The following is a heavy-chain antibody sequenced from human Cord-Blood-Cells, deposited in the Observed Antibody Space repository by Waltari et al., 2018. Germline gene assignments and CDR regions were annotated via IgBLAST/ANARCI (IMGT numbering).Heavy chain of an antibody. CDR1: GYSISSGYY. D-gene: IGHD6-13*01. V-gene: IGHV4-38-2*01. CDR3: ARAPPQSSSWYLDYFDY. J-gene: IGHJ4*02. Sequence: QVQLQESGPGLVKPSETLSLTCAVSGYSISSGYYWGWIRQPPGKGLEVIGSIYHSGSTYYNPSLKSRVTISVDTSKNQFSLKLSSETAADTAVYYCARAPPQSSSWYLDYFDYWGQGTLVTVSS. CDR2: IYHSGST.